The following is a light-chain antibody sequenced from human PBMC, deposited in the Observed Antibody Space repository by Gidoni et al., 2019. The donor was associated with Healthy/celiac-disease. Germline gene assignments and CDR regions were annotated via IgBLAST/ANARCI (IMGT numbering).Light chain of an antibody. V-gene: IGKV1-39*01. Sequence: IQMTQSPSSLSASVGDRVTITCRASQSISSYLNWYQQKPGKAPKLLIYAASSLQSGVPSRFSGSGSGTDFTITISSLQPEDFATYYCQQSYSTPLFGPGTKVDIK. CDR1: QSISSY. J-gene: IGKJ3*01. CDR2: AAS. CDR3: QQSYSTPL.